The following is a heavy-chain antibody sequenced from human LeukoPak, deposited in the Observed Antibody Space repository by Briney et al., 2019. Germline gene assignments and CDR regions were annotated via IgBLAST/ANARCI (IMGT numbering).Heavy chain of an antibody. V-gene: IGHV3-11*01. J-gene: IGHJ5*02. CDR3: ARESYYYGSGAYDP. Sequence: GGSLRLSCAASGFIISDYYMIWIRQAPGKGLEWVSYSSTSGSTISYADSVKGRFTISRDNAKNSLYLQMNSLRAADTAVYYCARESYYYGSGAYDPWGQGTLVTVSS. CDR1: GFIISDYY. CDR2: SSTSGSTI. D-gene: IGHD3-10*01.